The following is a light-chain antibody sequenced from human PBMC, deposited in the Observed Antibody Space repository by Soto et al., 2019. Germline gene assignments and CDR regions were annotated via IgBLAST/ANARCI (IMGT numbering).Light chain of an antibody. CDR3: NSYGGNNNFVL. Sequence: QSALTQPPSASGSPGQSVTISCTGTSSDIGRFDYVSWYQQHPGKAPTLMIYEVSKRPSGVPDRLSGSKSGNTASLTVSGLQAEDEADYYCNSYGGNNNFVLFGGGTKLTVL. V-gene: IGLV2-8*01. J-gene: IGLJ3*02. CDR2: EVS. CDR1: SSDIGRFDY.